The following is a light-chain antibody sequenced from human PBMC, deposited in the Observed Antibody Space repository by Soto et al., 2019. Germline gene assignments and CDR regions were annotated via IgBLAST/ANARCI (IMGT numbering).Light chain of an antibody. CDR2: DAS. CDR1: QSISSW. J-gene: IGKJ1*01. V-gene: IGKV1-5*01. CDR3: QSAGT. Sequence: DIQMTQSPSTLSASVGDRVTITCRASQSISSWLAWYQQRPGTAPKVLIYDASSLESGVPSRFSGSGSGTEFTLTISSLQPDDFATYYCQSAGTFGQGAKVEIK.